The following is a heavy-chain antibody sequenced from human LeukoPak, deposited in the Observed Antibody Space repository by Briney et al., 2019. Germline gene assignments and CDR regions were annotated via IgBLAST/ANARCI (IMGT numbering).Heavy chain of an antibody. CDR2: IKEDGSEK. Sequence: GGSLRLSCAASGLTFSTYWMNWIRQAPGEGLEWVANIKEDGSEKYYVDSVKGRFTISRDNAENSVYLQMNSLRAEDTAIYYCARNARGPGDYWGQGTVVTVSS. V-gene: IGHV3-7*01. CDR1: GLTFSTYW. J-gene: IGHJ4*02. D-gene: IGHD2-2*01. CDR3: ARNARGPGDY.